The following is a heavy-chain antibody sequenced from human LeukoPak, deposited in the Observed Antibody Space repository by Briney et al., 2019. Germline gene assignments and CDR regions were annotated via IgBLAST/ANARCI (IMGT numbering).Heavy chain of an antibody. Sequence: PGGSLRLSCAASGFTFSSYWMHWVRQAPGKGLVWVSRINSDGSSTSYADSVKGRFTISRDNAKNTLYLQMNSLRAEDTAVCYCARVSSGSYRSYYYYYYMDVWGKGTTVTVSS. CDR2: INSDGSST. V-gene: IGHV3-74*01. CDR3: ARVSSGSYRSYYYYYYMDV. CDR1: GFTFSSYW. J-gene: IGHJ6*03. D-gene: IGHD1-26*01.